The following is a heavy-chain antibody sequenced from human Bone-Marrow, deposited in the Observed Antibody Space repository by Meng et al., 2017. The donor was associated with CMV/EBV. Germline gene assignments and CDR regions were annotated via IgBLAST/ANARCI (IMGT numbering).Heavy chain of an antibody. Sequence: SETLSLTCIVSGYSISSGYYWGWIRQPPGKGLEWIGSIHHSGSTYYNPSLKSRVTISVDTSKNQFSLKLSSVTAADTAVYYCARGLNGMDVWGQGTTVTVSS. D-gene: IGHD2-21*02. CDR2: IHHSGST. J-gene: IGHJ6*02. V-gene: IGHV4-38-2*02. CDR3: ARGLNGMDV. CDR1: GYSISSGYY.